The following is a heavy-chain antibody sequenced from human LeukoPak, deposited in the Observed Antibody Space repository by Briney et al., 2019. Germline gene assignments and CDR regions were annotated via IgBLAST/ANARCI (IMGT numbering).Heavy chain of an antibody. Sequence: PGRSLRLSCAASGFTFSSYAMHWVRQAPGKGLEWVAVISYDGSNKYYADSVKGRFTISRDNAKNSLYLQMNSLRAEDTALYHCARDDHSSSSDYWGQGALVTVSS. CDR2: ISYDGSNK. CDR1: GFTFSSYA. V-gene: IGHV3-30-3*01. J-gene: IGHJ4*02. CDR3: ARDDHSSSSDY. D-gene: IGHD6-6*01.